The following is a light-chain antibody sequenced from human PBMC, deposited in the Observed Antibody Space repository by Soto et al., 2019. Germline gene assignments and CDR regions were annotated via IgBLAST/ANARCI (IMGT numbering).Light chain of an antibody. CDR1: QSVNTN. CDR3: QQYNNWPPT. J-gene: IGKJ1*01. CDR2: GAS. Sequence: EIVMTQSPATLSVSPGERATLSCRASQSVNTNLAGYQQKPGQAPRLLIYGASTGATGIPARFSDSGSGTEFTLTISSLQSEDFAVYFCQQYNNWPPTFGQGTKVDIQ. V-gene: IGKV3-15*01.